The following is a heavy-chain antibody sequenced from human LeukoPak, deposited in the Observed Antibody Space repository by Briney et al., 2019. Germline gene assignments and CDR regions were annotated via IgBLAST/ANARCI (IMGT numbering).Heavy chain of an antibody. Sequence: GGSLRLSCAASGFTFSSYWMSWVRQAPGKGLEWVANIKQDGSEKYYVDPVKGRFTISRDNAKNSLYLQMNSLRAEDTAVYYCARDLGSSWAYYFDYWGQGTLVTVSS. CDR2: IKQDGSEK. CDR3: ARDLGSSWAYYFDY. J-gene: IGHJ4*02. D-gene: IGHD6-13*01. CDR1: GFTFSSYW. V-gene: IGHV3-7*01.